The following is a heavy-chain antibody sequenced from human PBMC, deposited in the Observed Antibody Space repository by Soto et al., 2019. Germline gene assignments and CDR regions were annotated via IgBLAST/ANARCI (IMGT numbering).Heavy chain of an antibody. Sequence: QLQLQESGPGLVKPSETLSLTCTVSGGSISSSSYYWGWIRQPPGKGLEWIGSIYYSGSTYYNPSLKSRVTISVYTSKNQFSLKLSSVTAADTAVYYCARRRGHSGGSIGASGVDPWGQGTLVTVSS. D-gene: IGHD6-19*01. CDR2: IYYSGST. V-gene: IGHV4-39*01. CDR1: GGSISSSSYY. J-gene: IGHJ5*02. CDR3: ARRRGHSGGSIGASGVDP.